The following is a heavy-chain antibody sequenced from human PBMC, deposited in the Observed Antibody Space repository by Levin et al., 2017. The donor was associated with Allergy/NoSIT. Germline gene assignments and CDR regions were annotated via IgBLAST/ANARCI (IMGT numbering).Heavy chain of an antibody. V-gene: IGHV3-30-3*01. Sequence: AGGSLRLSCAASGFTFNTYPMHWVRQTPGKGLEWVALISYDGSNQYYADSVKGRFSISRDNYKNTLYLEMSSLRPEDTAIYYCARGPEVVAEGWHDSWGQGTLVTVSS. CDR1: GFTFNTYP. CDR2: ISYDGSNQ. J-gene: IGHJ4*02. D-gene: IGHD2-15*01. CDR3: ARGPEVVAEGWHDS.